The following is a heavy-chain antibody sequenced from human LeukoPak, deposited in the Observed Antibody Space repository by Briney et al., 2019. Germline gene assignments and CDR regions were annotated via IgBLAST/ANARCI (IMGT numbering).Heavy chain of an antibody. J-gene: IGHJ4*02. Sequence: ASVKVSCKASGYTFTGYYMHWVRQAPGQGLEWMGIINPSGGSTSYAQKFQGRVTMTRDTSTSTVYMELSSLRSEDTAVYYCARDDSSGYTLQNWGQGTLVTVSS. V-gene: IGHV1-46*01. CDR1: GYTFTGYY. D-gene: IGHD3-22*01. CDR3: ARDDSSGYTLQN. CDR2: INPSGGST.